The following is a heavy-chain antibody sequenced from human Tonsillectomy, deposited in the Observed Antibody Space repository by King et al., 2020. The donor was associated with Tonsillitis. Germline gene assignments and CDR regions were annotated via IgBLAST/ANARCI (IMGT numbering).Heavy chain of an antibody. CDR3: AKRSYDSSDSHFDY. J-gene: IGHJ4*02. CDR1: GFTFSSYA. D-gene: IGHD3-22*01. Sequence: QLQESGGGLVQPGGSLRLCCAASGFTFSSYAMSWVRQAPGKGPEWVAAISGSGDSTYYADSVKGRFTISRDNSKNTLYLQMNSLRAEDTAVYYCAKRSYDSSDSHFDYWGQGTLVTVSS. V-gene: IGHV3-23*01. CDR2: ISGSGDST.